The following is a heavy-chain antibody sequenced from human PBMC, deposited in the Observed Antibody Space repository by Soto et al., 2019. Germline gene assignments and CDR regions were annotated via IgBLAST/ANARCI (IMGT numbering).Heavy chain of an antibody. V-gene: IGHV3-53*04. D-gene: IGHD6-13*01. CDR3: ARDLAYSSSWGFDY. CDR1: GFTVSSNY. Sequence: EVQLVESGGGLVQPGGSLRLSCAASGFTVSSNYMSWVRQAPGKGLEWVSVIYSGGSTYYAASVKGRFTISRHNSKNTLYLQMNSLRAEDTAVYYCARDLAYSSSWGFDYWGQGTLVTVSS. J-gene: IGHJ4*02. CDR2: IYSGGST.